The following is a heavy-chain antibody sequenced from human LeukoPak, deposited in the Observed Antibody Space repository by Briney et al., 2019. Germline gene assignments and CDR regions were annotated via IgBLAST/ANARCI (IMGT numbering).Heavy chain of an antibody. CDR2: INHSGST. J-gene: IGHJ4*02. V-gene: IGHV4-34*01. D-gene: IGHD3-10*01. CDR1: GGSSSGYY. Sequence: SETLSLTCAVYGGSSSGYYWSWIRQPPGKGLEWIGEINHSGSTNYNPSLKSRVTISVDTSKNQFSLKLSSVTAADTAVYYCARDPYYYGSGSTFDYWGQGTLVTVSS. CDR3: ARDPYYYGSGSTFDY.